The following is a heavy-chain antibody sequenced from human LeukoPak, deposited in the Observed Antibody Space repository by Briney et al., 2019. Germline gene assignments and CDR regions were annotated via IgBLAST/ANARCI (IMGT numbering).Heavy chain of an antibody. V-gene: IGHV1-69*13. CDR2: IIPIFGTA. D-gene: IGHD1-1*01. CDR3: ARDCEESTTGTTGFDY. J-gene: IGHJ4*02. CDR1: GGTFSIHA. Sequence: SVKVSFKASGGTFSIHAISWVRQAPGQGLEWMGGIIPIFGTANYAQKFQGRVTITADESTSTAYMELSSLRSEDTAVYYCARDCEESTTGTTGFDYWGQGTLVTVSS.